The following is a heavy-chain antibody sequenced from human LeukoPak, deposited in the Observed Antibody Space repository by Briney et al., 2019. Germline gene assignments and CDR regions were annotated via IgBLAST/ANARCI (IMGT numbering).Heavy chain of an antibody. CDR2: ISGSGGST. CDR3: TTDVPYFGYYDSSGYYYS. CDR1: GFTFSSYA. Sequence: GGSLRLSCAASGFTFSSYAMSWVRQAPGKGLEWVSAISGSGGSTYYADSVKGRFTISRDNSKNTLYLQMNSLKTEDTAVYYCTTDVPYFGYYDSSGYYYSWGQGTLVTVSS. D-gene: IGHD3-22*01. V-gene: IGHV3-23*01. J-gene: IGHJ4*02.